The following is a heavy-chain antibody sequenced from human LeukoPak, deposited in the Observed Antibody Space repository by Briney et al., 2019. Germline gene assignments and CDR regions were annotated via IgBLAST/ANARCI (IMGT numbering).Heavy chain of an antibody. CDR1: GYTFTGYY. J-gene: IGHJ6*02. D-gene: IGHD3-3*01. CDR2: INPNSGGT. Sequence: ASVRVSCTASGYTFTGYYMHWVRQAPGQGLEWMGWINPNSGGTNYAQKFKGRVTITRDTSISTAYMELSRLRSDDTAVYYCANSDFWSGYSGMDVWGQGTTVTVSS. CDR3: ANSDFWSGYSGMDV. V-gene: IGHV1-2*02.